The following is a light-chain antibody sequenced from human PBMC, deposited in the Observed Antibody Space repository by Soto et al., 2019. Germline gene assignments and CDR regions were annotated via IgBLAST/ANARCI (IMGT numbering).Light chain of an antibody. CDR2: GAT. J-gene: IGKJ5*01. Sequence: MTQSPWSMSEAVVERGTITSLSSQSISNYLNWYQQNKGKPHRIIIYGATNVQSGVPSRFSGSGYGTDFNLTISNLRTEDFATYYCHQTYSRLLTFGQGTRLEI. CDR3: HQTYSRLLT. CDR1: QSISNY. V-gene: IGKV1-39*01.